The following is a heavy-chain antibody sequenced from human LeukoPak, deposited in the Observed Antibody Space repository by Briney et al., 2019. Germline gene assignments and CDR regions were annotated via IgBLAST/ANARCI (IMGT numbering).Heavy chain of an antibody. CDR2: IYTSGTT. CDR1: GGSINTGAYY. J-gene: IGHJ4*02. D-gene: IGHD3-22*01. CDR3: ARDHPHYYYDTSGYYDY. Sequence: SQTLSLTCTVSGGSINTGAYYWSWIRQPAGKGLEWIGRIYTSGTTNYNPPLQSRLTISTDTSKNQFSLKLSSVTAADTAVYYCARDHPHYYYDTSGYYDYWGQGILVTVSS. V-gene: IGHV4-61*02.